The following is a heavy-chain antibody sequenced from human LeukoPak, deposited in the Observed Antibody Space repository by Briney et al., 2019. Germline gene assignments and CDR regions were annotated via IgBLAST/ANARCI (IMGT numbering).Heavy chain of an antibody. Sequence: PSETLSLICAVSGYSISSGYYWGWIRQPPGKGLEWIGSIYHSGSTYYNPSLKSRVTISVDTSKNQFSLKLSSVTAADTAVYYCAGYVVVIDYWGQGTLVTVSS. J-gene: IGHJ4*02. V-gene: IGHV4-38-2*01. CDR3: AGYVVVIDY. CDR2: IYHSGST. CDR1: GYSISSGYY. D-gene: IGHD2-21*01.